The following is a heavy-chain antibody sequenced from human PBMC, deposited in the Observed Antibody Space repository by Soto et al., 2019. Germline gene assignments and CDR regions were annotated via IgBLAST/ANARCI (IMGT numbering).Heavy chain of an antibody. J-gene: IGHJ6*02. Sequence: GRSLTLSCAASGFAVSTYAMTWVRQAPGKGREWVSVISGSGGSSYYAASVKGRFTISRDNSKNTVYLQMNGLRAEDTALYFCAKVTKRAAVGRYEYYKYGMDVWGQGTTVTVCS. D-gene: IGHD5-12*01. CDR3: AKVTKRAAVGRYEYYKYGMDV. CDR1: GFAVSTYA. CDR2: ISGSGGSS. V-gene: IGHV3-23*01.